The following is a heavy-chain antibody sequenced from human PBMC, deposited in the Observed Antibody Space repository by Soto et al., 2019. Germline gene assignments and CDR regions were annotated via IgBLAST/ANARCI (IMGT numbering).Heavy chain of an antibody. CDR1: GYTFTSYG. D-gene: IGHD6-19*01. CDR3: ARESDSSGWPYFDY. V-gene: IGHV1-18*01. Sequence: GASVKVSCKASGYTFTSYGISWVRQAPGQGLEWMGWISAYNGNTNYAQKLQGRVTMTTDTSTSTAYMELRSLRSDDTAVYYCARESDSSGWPYFDYWGQGTLVTVSS. CDR2: ISAYNGNT. J-gene: IGHJ4*02.